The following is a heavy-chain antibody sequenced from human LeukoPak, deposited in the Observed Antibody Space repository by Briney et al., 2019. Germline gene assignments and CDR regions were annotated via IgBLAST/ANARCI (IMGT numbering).Heavy chain of an antibody. Sequence: PGRSLRLSCAASGFTFDDYAMHWVRQAPGKGLEWVSGISWNSGSIGYADSVKGRFTISRDNAKNSLYLQMNSLRAEDTALYYCAKGSGLEWLSTNYYYYYMDVWGKGTTVTVSS. CDR3: AKGSGLEWLSTNYYYYYMDV. D-gene: IGHD3-3*01. CDR1: GFTFDDYA. V-gene: IGHV3-9*01. J-gene: IGHJ6*03. CDR2: ISWNSGSI.